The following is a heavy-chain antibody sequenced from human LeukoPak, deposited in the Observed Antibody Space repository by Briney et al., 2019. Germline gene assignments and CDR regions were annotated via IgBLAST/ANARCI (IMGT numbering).Heavy chain of an antibody. J-gene: IGHJ4*02. Sequence: GGSLRLSCTASGFTFSSYTMSWVRQAPGKGLKWVSTITTGGPNTYYADSVKGRFTVSRDDSKNTLYLQMNSLRAEDTAVYYCARVDSSGWFYFDYWGQGTLVTVSS. CDR1: GFTFSSYT. CDR2: ITTGGPNT. V-gene: IGHV3-23*01. CDR3: ARVDSSGWFYFDY. D-gene: IGHD6-19*01.